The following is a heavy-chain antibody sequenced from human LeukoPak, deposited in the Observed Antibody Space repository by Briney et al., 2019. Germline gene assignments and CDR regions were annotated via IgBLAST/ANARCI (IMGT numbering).Heavy chain of an antibody. J-gene: IGHJ6*02. CDR2: VSSDGTNK. CDR3: ARVGDYVDGMDV. Sequence: GRSLRLSCAASGFTFNIYAMHWVHQSPGKGLEWVAVVSSDGTNKYYADSVKGRFTISRDNSRNTLSLQMNSLRPEDTAVYYSARVGDYVDGMDVWGRGTTVTVSS. D-gene: IGHD4-17*01. V-gene: IGHV3-30-3*01. CDR1: GFTFNIYA.